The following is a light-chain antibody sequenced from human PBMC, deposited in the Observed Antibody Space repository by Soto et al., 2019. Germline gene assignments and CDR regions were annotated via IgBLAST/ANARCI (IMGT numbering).Light chain of an antibody. J-gene: IGKJ4*01. CDR2: GAS. CDR3: QQYNNWPPLT. V-gene: IGKV3-15*01. CDR1: QSVSSN. Sequence: EIVMTQSPATLSVSPGERATLSCRASQSVSSNLAWYQQKPGQAPMLLIYGASTRATGIPARFSGSGTGTEFTLTISSLQSEDFAVYYGQQYNNWPPLTFGGGTKVEIK.